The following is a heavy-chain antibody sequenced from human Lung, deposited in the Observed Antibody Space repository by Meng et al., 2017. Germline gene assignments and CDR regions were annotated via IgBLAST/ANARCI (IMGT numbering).Heavy chain of an antibody. V-gene: IGHV1-2*06. D-gene: IGHD6-13*01. Sequence: QGPWVQTGTEMKKPGASVKRSCKPPGYTLPANWIHWLRQAPGQGLEWMGRIDPNNDHTQYAQNFQGRVTMTSDTSISTVYMELNGLRSDDTAVYYCARDEDISAAGKLFGDYWGQGTLVTVSS. CDR3: ARDEDISAAGKLFGDY. J-gene: IGHJ4*02. CDR2: IDPNNDHT. CDR1: GYTLPANW.